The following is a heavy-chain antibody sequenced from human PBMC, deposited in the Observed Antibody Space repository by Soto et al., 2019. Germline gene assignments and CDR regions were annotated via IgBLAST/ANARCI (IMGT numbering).Heavy chain of an antibody. CDR1: GYSLTSYW. CDR2: IYPGDSDT. V-gene: IGHV5-51*01. CDR3: AISSSYYYYGMDV. J-gene: IGHJ6*02. Sequence: GESLKISCKGSGYSLTSYWIGWVRQMPGKGLEWMGIIYPGDSDTRYSPSFQGRVTISADKSISTAYLQWSSLKASDTAMYYCAISSSYYYYGMDVWGQGTTVTVSS. D-gene: IGHD6-13*01.